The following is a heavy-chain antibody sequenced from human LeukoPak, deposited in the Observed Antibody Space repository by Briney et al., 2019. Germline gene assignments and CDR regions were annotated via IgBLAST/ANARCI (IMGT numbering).Heavy chain of an antibody. CDR2: IYTSGST. V-gene: IGHV4-61*02. J-gene: IGHJ6*03. CDR1: GGSIRSGSFY. Sequence: PSETLSLTCTVSGGSIRSGSFYWSWIRQPAGKGLEWIGRIYTSGSTNYNPSLKSRVTISVDTSKNQFSLKLRSVTAADTALYYCARGLSGYDSYYYYYYMDVWGKGTTVTVSS. D-gene: IGHD5-12*01. CDR3: ARGLSGYDSYYYYYYMDV.